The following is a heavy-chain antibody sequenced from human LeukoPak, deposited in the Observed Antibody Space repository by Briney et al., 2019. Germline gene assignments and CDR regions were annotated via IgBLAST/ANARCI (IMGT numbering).Heavy chain of an antibody. CDR2: ISGRGDFT. CDR3: ARGFWSGYHFSDH. V-gene: IGHV3-23*01. CDR1: GFTFSSYV. J-gene: IGHJ4*02. Sequence: GGSLRLSCAASGFTFSSYVMSWVRQAPGKGLEWVSTISGRGDFTYYADSVKGRFTISRDNSKNTLYLQMNSLRAEDTAVYYCARGFWSGYHFSDHWGQGTLVTVSS. D-gene: IGHD3-3*01.